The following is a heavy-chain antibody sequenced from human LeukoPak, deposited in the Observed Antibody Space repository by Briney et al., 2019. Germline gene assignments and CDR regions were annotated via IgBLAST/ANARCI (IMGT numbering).Heavy chain of an antibody. CDR1: GFTFSSYS. D-gene: IGHD3-22*01. Sequence: GGSLKLSCAASGFTFSSYSMNWVRQPPGKGLEWVLYISSSSSTIYYADSVKGRFTISRDNSKNTVYLQMNSLRADDTAVYYCARYYYDSSGYPYYFDYWGQGTLVTVSS. J-gene: IGHJ4*02. V-gene: IGHV3-48*01. CDR3: ARYYYDSSGYPYYFDY. CDR2: ISSSSSTI.